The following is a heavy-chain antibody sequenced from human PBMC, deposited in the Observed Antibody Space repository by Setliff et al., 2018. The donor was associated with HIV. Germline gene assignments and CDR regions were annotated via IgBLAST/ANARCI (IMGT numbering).Heavy chain of an antibody. CDR1: GYSFTSYW. J-gene: IGHJ3*02. CDR3: ARHRHTAAGTLDAFDI. V-gene: IGHV5-51*01. Sequence: ESLKISCKGSGYSFTSYWIAWVRQMPGKGLAWMGIIYPGDSHTSYSPSFQGQVTFSADKSISTAYLQWSTLKASDTAIYYCARHRHTAAGTLDAFDIWGQGTVVTVSS. CDR2: IYPGDSHT. D-gene: IGHD6-13*01.